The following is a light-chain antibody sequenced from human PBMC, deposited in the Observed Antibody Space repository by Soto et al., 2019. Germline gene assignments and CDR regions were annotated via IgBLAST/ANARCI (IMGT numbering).Light chain of an antibody. Sequence: QSALTQPRSVSGSPGQSVTISCTGTSRDVGNYNYVSWYQQHPGKAPKLMIYDVTKRPSGVPDRFSASKSGNTASLTISGLQAEDEADYYCCSYAGSYTWVFGGGTKVTVL. J-gene: IGLJ3*02. CDR2: DVT. CDR3: CSYAGSYTWV. V-gene: IGLV2-11*01. CDR1: SRDVGNYNY.